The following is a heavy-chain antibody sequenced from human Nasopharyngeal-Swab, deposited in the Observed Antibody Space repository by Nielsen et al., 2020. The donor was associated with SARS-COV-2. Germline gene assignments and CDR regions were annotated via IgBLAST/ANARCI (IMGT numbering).Heavy chain of an antibody. V-gene: IGHV3-11*01. Sequence: GESLKIFCTGSGFTFIDYHMGWIRQAPGPGLEWVSHMSGNGNFVYYADSVKGRFTISRDNAKNSLYLQMNSLRGDDTAKYYCARVYSYGSNWFDPWGQGTLVTVSS. D-gene: IGHD5-18*01. CDR3: ARVYSYGSNWFDP. CDR1: GFTFIDYH. J-gene: IGHJ5*02. CDR2: MSGNGNFV.